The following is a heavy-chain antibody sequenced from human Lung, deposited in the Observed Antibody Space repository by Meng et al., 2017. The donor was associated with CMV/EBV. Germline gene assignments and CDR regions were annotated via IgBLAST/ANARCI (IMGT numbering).Heavy chain of an antibody. CDR1: GFTVSSNY. Sequence: EVQLVESXXGXVQPGXXLXXXCAASGFTVSSNYMSWVRQAPGKGLEWVSVIYSGGSTYYADSVKGRFTISRDNSKNTLYLQMNSLRAEDTAVYYCAGGSYGPGGSGLDYWGQGTLVTVSS. CDR3: AGGSYGPGGSGLDY. D-gene: IGHD1-26*01. CDR2: IYSGGST. J-gene: IGHJ4*02. V-gene: IGHV3-66*01.